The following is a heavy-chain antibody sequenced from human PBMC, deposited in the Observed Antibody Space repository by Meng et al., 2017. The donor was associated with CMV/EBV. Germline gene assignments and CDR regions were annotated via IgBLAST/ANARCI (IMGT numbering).Heavy chain of an antibody. J-gene: IGHJ5*02. CDR1: GFTFSSYE. Sequence: GESLKISCAASGFTFSSYEMNWVRQAPGKGLEWVSYISNSGSTIYYADSVKGRFTISRDNAKNSVYLQMNSLRAEDTAVYYCARDRSDHSNYGFDPWGQGTMVTVSS. V-gene: IGHV3-48*03. CDR3: ARDRSDHSNYGFDP. CDR2: ISNSGSTI. D-gene: IGHD4-11*01.